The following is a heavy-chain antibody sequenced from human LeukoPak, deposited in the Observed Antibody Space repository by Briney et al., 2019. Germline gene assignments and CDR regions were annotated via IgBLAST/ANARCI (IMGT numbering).Heavy chain of an antibody. CDR3: VKGRQWLLGH. D-gene: IGHD6-19*01. J-gene: IGHJ4*02. CDR2: IGGDGGST. Sequence: PGGSLRLSCAASGFTFDDYAMHWVRQAPGKGLEWVSLIGGDGGSTFYAGSVKRRFTISRDNSKNSLYLQMDSLKTEDTALYFCVKGRQWLLGHWGQGTLVTVSP. V-gene: IGHV3-43*02. CDR1: GFTFDDYA.